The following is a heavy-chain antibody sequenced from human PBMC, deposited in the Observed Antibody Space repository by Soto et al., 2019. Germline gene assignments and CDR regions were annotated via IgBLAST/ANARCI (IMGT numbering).Heavy chain of an antibody. CDR1: GGSFSGYF. D-gene: IGHD3-3*02. CDR2: INHSGST. CDR3: ARDLAFFDLSYHYGMDA. V-gene: IGHV4-34*01. J-gene: IGHJ6*02. Sequence: PSETLSLTCAVYGGSFSGYFWIWIRQPPGKGLEWIGEINHSGSTNYSPSLKSRVTILIDTSKKQFSLKLSSVTAADTAVYYCARDLAFFDLSYHYGMDAWGQGTTVTVSS.